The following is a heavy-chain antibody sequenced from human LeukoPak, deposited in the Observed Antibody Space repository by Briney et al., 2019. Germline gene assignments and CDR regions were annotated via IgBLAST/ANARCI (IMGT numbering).Heavy chain of an antibody. CDR1: GGCISSYY. J-gene: IGHJ5*02. Sequence: SDTLSLTCTVSGGCISSYYWSWIPQPPGKGLEWIGYIYYSGSTNYHPSLKSRVTISVDTSKNQFSLKLSSVTAADTAVYYCARSGYDPNWFDPWGQGTLVTVSS. V-gene: IGHV4-59*08. CDR3: ARSGYDPNWFDP. D-gene: IGHD5-12*01. CDR2: IYYSGST.